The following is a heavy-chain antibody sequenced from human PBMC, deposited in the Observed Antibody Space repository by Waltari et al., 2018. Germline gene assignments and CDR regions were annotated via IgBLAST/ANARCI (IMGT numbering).Heavy chain of an antibody. CDR1: GFSLRNHA. Sequence: VQMVESGGGVVQPGTSLRLACAASGFSLRNHALHWVRQVPGKGREWVSAILNDGSSKYSADSAKGRFTISRDDSKNMVYLQMTSLGADDTAVYYCARGRGSRSSPFDYYYFYSMDVWGQGP. CDR3: ARGRGSRSSPFDYYYFYSMDV. CDR2: ILNDGSSK. D-gene: IGHD6-6*01. J-gene: IGHJ6*02. V-gene: IGHV3-30*04.